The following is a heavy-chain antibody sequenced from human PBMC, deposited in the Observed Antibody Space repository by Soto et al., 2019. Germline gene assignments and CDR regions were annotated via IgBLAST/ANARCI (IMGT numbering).Heavy chain of an antibody. CDR2: IWDDGRDK. D-gene: IGHD4-17*01. Sequence: ESVGGVVQPGRSLRLSCAASGFTFSSYGMHWVRQAPGKGLESVASIWDDGRDKFYADSVKGRFTISRDNSKNTLYLEMNSLIAEDTALYYCARDPRFGDYYFDSWGQGTLVTVSS. V-gene: IGHV3-33*01. J-gene: IGHJ4*02. CDR1: GFTFSSYG. CDR3: ARDPRFGDYYFDS.